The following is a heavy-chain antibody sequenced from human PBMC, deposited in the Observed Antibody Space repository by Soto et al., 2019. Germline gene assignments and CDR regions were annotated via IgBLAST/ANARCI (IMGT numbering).Heavy chain of an antibody. D-gene: IGHD6-19*01. CDR2: ISYDGSNK. J-gene: IGHJ3*02. CDR1: GFTFSSYG. V-gene: IGHV3-30*18. CDR3: AKRYSSGWYSGAFDI. Sequence: VQLVESGGGVVQPGRSLRLSCAASGFTFSSYGMHWVRQAPGKGLEWVAVISYDGSNKYYADSVKGRFTISRDNSKNTLYLQMNSLRAEDTAVYYCAKRYSSGWYSGAFDIWGQGTMVTVSS.